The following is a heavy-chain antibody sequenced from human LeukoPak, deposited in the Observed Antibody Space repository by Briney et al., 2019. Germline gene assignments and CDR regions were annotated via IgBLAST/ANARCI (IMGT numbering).Heavy chain of an antibody. CDR1: GFTFSSYG. J-gene: IGHJ4*02. Sequence: GGSLRLSCAASGFTFSSYGMHWVRQAPGKGLEWVAFIRYDGSNKYYADSVKGRFTISRDNSKNTLYLQMNSLRGEDTAVYYCARQEINSGWFFDYWGQGTLVTVSS. CDR2: IRYDGSNK. D-gene: IGHD6-19*01. CDR3: ARQEINSGWFFDY. V-gene: IGHV3-30*02.